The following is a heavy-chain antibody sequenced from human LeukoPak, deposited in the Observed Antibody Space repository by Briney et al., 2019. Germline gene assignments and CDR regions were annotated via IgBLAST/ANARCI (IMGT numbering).Heavy chain of an antibody. CDR3: ARERSSSWYGAFDI. J-gene: IGHJ3*02. D-gene: IGHD6-13*01. CDR2: ISYDGSNK. Sequence: PGGSLRLSCAASGFTFSSYAMHWVRQAPGKGLEWVAVISYDGSNKYYADSVKGRFTISRDNSKNTLYLQMNSLRAEDTAVYYCARERSSSWYGAFDIWGQGTRVTVSS. CDR1: GFTFSSYA. V-gene: IGHV3-30-3*01.